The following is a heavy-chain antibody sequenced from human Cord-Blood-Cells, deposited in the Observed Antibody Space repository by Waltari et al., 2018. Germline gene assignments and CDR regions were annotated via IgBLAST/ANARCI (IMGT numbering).Heavy chain of an antibody. J-gene: IGHJ4*02. Sequence: QVTLREYGPALVKPTQTLTLTCTFSGFSLSTSGMCVSWIRPPQGKALEWLALIDWDDDKYYSTSLKTRLTISKDTSKNQVVLTMTNMDPVDTATYYCARTSPLYNSPSHYFDYWGQGTLVTVSS. CDR2: IDWDDDK. D-gene: IGHD1-20*01. V-gene: IGHV2-70*01. CDR3: ARTSPLYNSPSHYFDY. CDR1: GFSLSTSGMC.